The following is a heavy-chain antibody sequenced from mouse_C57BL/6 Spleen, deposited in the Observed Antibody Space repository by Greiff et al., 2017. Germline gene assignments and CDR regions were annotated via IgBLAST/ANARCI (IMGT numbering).Heavy chain of an antibody. CDR3: ARASVGDYAMDY. V-gene: IGHV3-1*01. J-gene: IGHJ4*01. Sequence: EVKVEESGPGMVKPSQSLSLTCTVTGYSITSGYDWHWIRHFPGNKLEWMGYISYSGSTNYNPSLKSRISITHDTSKNHFFLKLNSVTTEDTATYYCARASVGDYAMDYWGQGTSVTVSS. CDR1: GYSITSGYD. CDR2: ISYSGST. D-gene: IGHD1-1*01.